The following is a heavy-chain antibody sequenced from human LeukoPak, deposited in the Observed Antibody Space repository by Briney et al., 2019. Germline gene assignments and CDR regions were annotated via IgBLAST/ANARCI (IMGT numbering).Heavy chain of an antibody. V-gene: IGHV3-23*01. CDR3: AKVGVGWVAFEH. J-gene: IGHJ4*02. CDR2: ISDSGGGT. Sequence: PGGSLRLSCAASGFTFSNFAMSWVRQAPGKGLQWVSAISDSGGGTFYADSVKGRFTISRDNSKNTLYLQMNSLRAEDTAVYYCAKVGVGWVAFEHWGQGTLVTVSS. CDR1: GFTFSNFA. D-gene: IGHD3-16*01.